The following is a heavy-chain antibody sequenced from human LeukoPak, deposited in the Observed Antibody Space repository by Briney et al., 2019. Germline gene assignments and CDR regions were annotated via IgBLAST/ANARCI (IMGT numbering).Heavy chain of an antibody. CDR3: AKNRNGDYAQYFEY. CDR2: ISGSGGRT. D-gene: IGHD4-17*01. Sequence: GGSLRLSCAASGFTFSSHAMSWVRQGPGKGLEWSSAISGSGGRTYYADSMKGRFTISRDNSKNTVYLQMNSLRVEDTAVYYCAKNRNGDYAQYFEYWGQGTLVTVSS. CDR1: GFTFSSHA. J-gene: IGHJ4*02. V-gene: IGHV3-23*01.